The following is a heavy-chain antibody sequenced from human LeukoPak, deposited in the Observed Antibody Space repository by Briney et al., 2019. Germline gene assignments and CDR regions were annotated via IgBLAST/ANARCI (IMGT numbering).Heavy chain of an antibody. Sequence: GVSLRLSCAASGFTLSRYWMSWVRQAPGKGLEWVANIKQDGSQKSYVDSVKGRFTISRDNANNLLYLQMNSLRAEDTAVYYCARESFAARWDWGQGTLVTVSS. CDR3: ARESFAARWD. D-gene: IGHD6-6*01. J-gene: IGHJ4*02. CDR1: GFTLSRYW. V-gene: IGHV3-7*01. CDR2: IKQDGSQK.